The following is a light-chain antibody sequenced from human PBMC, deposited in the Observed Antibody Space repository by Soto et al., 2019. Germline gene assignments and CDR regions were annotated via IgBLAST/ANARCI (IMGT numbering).Light chain of an antibody. Sequence: DIQMTQSPSSLSASVGARVTITCRASQSISSYLNWYQQKPGKAPKLLIYAASSLQSGVPSRFSGSGSGTDGTLTISSLQPEDCATYYCQQSYSTPWTFGQGTKVDIK. V-gene: IGKV1-39*01. CDR2: AAS. J-gene: IGKJ1*01. CDR3: QQSYSTPWT. CDR1: QSISSY.